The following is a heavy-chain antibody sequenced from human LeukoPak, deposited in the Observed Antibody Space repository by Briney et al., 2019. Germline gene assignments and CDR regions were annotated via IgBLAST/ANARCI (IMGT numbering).Heavy chain of an antibody. D-gene: IGHD3-9*01. CDR3: AKWGDCDVLTGDYDSDY. J-gene: IGHJ4*02. CDR1: GFTFRNYA. Sequence: GASLRLSCAASGFTFRNYAMTWVRQAPGKGLQWVSAISGRDDSTYYADSVKGRFTISRDISKNTLYLQMNNLRDDDTAVYYCAKWGDCDVLTGDYDSDYWGQGTLVTVSS. V-gene: IGHV3-23*01. CDR2: ISGRDDST.